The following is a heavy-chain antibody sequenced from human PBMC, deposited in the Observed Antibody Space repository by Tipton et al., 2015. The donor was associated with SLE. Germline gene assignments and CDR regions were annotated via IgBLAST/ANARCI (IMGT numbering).Heavy chain of an antibody. J-gene: IGHJ3*02. CDR3: ARDFTMMVVGGAFDI. CDR2: IYSSGST. D-gene: IGHD3-22*01. CDR1: GGSISGYY. V-gene: IGHV4-4*07. Sequence: TLSLTCTVSGGSISGYYWSWIRQPAGKGLEWIGRIYSSGSTNSDPSLKSRVTMSIDTSKNQFSLKLSSVTAADTAVYYCARDFTMMVVGGAFDIWGQGRMVTVSS.